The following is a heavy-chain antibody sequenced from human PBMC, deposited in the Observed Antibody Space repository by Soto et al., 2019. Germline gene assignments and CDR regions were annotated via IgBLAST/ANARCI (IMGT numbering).Heavy chain of an antibody. CDR1: GGSISSSSYY. CDR3: ARLGLELPGYYFDY. V-gene: IGHV4-39*01. CDR2: IYYSGST. Sequence: SETLSLTCTFSGGSISSSSYYWGWIRQPPGKGLEWIGSIYYSGSTYYNPSLKSRVTISVDTSKNQFSLKLSSVTAADTAVYYCARLGLELPGYYFDYWGQGTLVTVSS. J-gene: IGHJ4*02. D-gene: IGHD1-7*01.